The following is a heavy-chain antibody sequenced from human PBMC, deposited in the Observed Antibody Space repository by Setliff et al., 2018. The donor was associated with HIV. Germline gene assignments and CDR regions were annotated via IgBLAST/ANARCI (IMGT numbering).Heavy chain of an antibody. CDR3: ARHNVITYGGLLFDYYYYGLDV. Sequence: SETLSLTCTVPGGSINNQYFSWIRQSPGKGLEWIGSIDYSGSTKYNPSLNSRGTISIDTSKNELSLKLTSVTAADTAVYYCARHNVITYGGLLFDYYYYGLDVWGHGTTVTVSS. CDR1: GGSINNQY. CDR2: IDYSGST. D-gene: IGHD3-16*01. J-gene: IGHJ6*02. V-gene: IGHV4-59*11.